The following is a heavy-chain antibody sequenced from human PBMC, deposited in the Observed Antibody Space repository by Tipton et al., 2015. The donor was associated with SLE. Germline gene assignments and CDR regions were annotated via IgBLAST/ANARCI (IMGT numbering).Heavy chain of an antibody. CDR1: GGSISSYY. CDR3: ARGRTGGDAFDI. Sequence: TLSLTCAVYGGSISSYYWSWIRQPPGKGLEWIGYIYYSGSTNYNPSLKSRVTISVDTSKNQFSLKLSSVTAADTAVYYCARGRTGGDAFDIWGQGTMVTVSS. D-gene: IGHD3-10*01. J-gene: IGHJ3*02. CDR2: IYYSGST. V-gene: IGHV4-59*01.